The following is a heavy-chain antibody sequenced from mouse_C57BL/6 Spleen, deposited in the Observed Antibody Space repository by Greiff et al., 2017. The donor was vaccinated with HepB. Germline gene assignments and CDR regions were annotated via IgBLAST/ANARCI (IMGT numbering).Heavy chain of an antibody. CDR3: ASYYSNYRYAMDY. Sequence: QVQLQQSGAELVRPGSSVKLSCKASGYTFTSYWMHWVKQRPIQGLEWIGNIDPSDSENHYNQKFKDKATLTVDKSSSTAYMQLSSLTSADSAVYYGASYYSNYRYAMDYWGQGTSVTVSS. CDR2: IDPSDSEN. J-gene: IGHJ4*01. D-gene: IGHD2-5*01. V-gene: IGHV1-52*01. CDR1: GYTFTSYW.